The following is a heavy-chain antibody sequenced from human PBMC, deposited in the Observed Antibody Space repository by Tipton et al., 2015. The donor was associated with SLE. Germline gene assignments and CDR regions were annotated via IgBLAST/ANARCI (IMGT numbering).Heavy chain of an antibody. V-gene: IGHV4-39*01. Sequence: TLSLTCTVSGGSISGSPHYCSWFRQPPGKGLEWIGTYYYSDSNYNPSLKSRVTISVDTSKNQFSLNLNSVTASDTAMYYCARLLGNYYYYMDVWGTGTTVTVSS. J-gene: IGHJ6*03. CDR3: ARLLGNYYYYMDV. CDR2: YYYSDS. CDR1: GGSISGSPHY.